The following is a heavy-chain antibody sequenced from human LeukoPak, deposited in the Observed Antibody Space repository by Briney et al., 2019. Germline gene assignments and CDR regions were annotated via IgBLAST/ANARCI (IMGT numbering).Heavy chain of an antibody. CDR1: GGSFSGYS. Sequence: SETLSLTCGVYGGSFSGYSWSWIRQPPGKGLEWIGEINHSGSTNYNPSLKSRVTISIDTSKNQFSLKLSSVTAADTAVYYCVRSDDFWSGYYGYWGQGTLVTVSS. D-gene: IGHD3-3*01. CDR2: INHSGST. V-gene: IGHV4-34*01. J-gene: IGHJ4*02. CDR3: VRSDDFWSGYYGY.